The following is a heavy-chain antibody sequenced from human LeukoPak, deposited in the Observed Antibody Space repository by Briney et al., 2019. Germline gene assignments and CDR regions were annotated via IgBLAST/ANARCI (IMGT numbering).Heavy chain of an antibody. CDR1: GGSFSGYY. V-gene: IGHV4-34*01. CDR2: NNHSGST. J-gene: IGHJ6*03. CDR3: ARRRLRSYYYMDV. D-gene: IGHD5-12*01. Sequence: SETLSLTCAVYGGSFSGYYWSWIRQPPGKGLEWIGENNHSGSTNYNPSLKSRVTISVDTSKNQFSLKLSSVTAADTAVYYCARRRLRSYYYMDVWGKGTTVTVSS.